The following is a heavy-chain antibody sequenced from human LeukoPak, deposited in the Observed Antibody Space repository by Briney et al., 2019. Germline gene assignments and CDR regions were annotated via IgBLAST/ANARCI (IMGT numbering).Heavy chain of an antibody. D-gene: IGHD5-18*01. CDR1: GYSFTSYW. CDR3: ARRSINSYSYGRHFDL. CDR2: IYSGDSDT. V-gene: IGHV5-51*01. J-gene: IGHJ2*01. Sequence: GGSLKISCKGPGYSFTSYWIGWVRQVPGKGLEWMGSIYSGDSDTRYSTSFQGQVTISADKSISTAYLQWSSLKASDTAMYYCARRSINSYSYGRHFDLWGRGTLVTVSS.